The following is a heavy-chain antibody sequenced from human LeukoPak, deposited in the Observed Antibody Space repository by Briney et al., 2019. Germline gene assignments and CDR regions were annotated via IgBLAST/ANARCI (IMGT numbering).Heavy chain of an antibody. Sequence: SVKVSCKASGGTFSSYAISWVRQAPGQGLEWMGRIIPIFGSANYAQKFQGRVTITTDESTSTAYMELSSLRSEDTAVYYCARGTLPPRTMIVVVQTAYYFDYWGQGTLVTVSS. CDR1: GGTFSSYA. CDR2: IIPIFGSA. CDR3: ARGTLPPRTMIVVVQTAYYFDY. D-gene: IGHD3-22*01. J-gene: IGHJ4*02. V-gene: IGHV1-69*05.